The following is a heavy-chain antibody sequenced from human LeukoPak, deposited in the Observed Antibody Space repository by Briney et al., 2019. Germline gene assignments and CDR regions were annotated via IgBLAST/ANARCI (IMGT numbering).Heavy chain of an antibody. V-gene: IGHV4-39*07. Sequence: SETLSLTCTVSGGSISSSSYYWGWIRQPPGKGLEWIGSIYYSGSTYYNPSLKSRVTISVDKSKNQFSLKLSSVTAADTAVYYCARDTYYYDSSRFDYWGQGTLVTVSS. CDR3: ARDTYYYDSSRFDY. J-gene: IGHJ4*02. CDR2: IYYSGST. D-gene: IGHD3-22*01. CDR1: GGSISSSSYY.